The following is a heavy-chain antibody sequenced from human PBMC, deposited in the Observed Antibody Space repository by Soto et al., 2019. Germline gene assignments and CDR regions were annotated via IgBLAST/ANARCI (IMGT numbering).Heavy chain of an antibody. J-gene: IGHJ4*02. V-gene: IGHV4-31*03. Sequence: TSETLSLTCTVSGGSISSGGYYWSWIRQHPGKGLEWIGYIYYSGSTYYNPSLKSRVTISVDTSKNQFSLKLKSVTAADTALYFCARQRTSVVTQAYFDVLGPGSLVTVSS. D-gene: IGHD2-21*02. CDR3: ARQRTSVVTQAYFDV. CDR1: GGSISSGGYY. CDR2: IYYSGST.